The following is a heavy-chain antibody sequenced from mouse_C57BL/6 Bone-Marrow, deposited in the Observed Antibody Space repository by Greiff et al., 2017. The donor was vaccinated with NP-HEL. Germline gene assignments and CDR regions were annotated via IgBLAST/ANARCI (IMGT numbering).Heavy chain of an antibody. CDR1: GYTFTSYW. CDR3: ARFRLGAMDY. J-gene: IGHJ4*01. CDR2: IHPNSGST. Sequence: QVQLKQPGAELVKPGASVKLSCKASGYTFTSYWMHWVKQRPGQGLEWIGMIHPNSGSTNYNEKFKSKATLTVDKSSSTAYMQLGSLTSEDSAVYYCARFRLGAMDYWGQGTSVTVSS. V-gene: IGHV1-64*01.